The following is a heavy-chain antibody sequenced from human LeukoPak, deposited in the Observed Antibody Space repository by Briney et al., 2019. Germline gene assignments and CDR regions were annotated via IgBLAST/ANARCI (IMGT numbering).Heavy chain of an antibody. CDR1: GFTFSRYG. CDR3: AKDLYYDSTGPFDY. Sequence: GRSLRLSCAASGFTFSRYGMHWVRQAPGKGLEWVAVIWYDGSNKYYADSVKGRFTISRDNSKNTLYLQMNSLRAEDTAVYYCAKDLYYDSTGPFDYWGQGTLVTVSS. D-gene: IGHD3-22*01. J-gene: IGHJ4*02. CDR2: IWYDGSNK. V-gene: IGHV3-33*06.